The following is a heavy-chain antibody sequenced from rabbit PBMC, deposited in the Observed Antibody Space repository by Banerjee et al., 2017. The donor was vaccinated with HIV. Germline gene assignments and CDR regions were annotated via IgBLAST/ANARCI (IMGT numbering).Heavy chain of an antibody. Sequence: QEQLEESGGDLVKPEGSLTLTCTASGFSFSNKYVMCWVRQAPGKGLEWIACITGDNSGDTAHANWAKGRFTISKTSSTTVTLQMTSLTAADTATYFCARQGSGVIGWNFNLWGPGTLVTVS. CDR3: ARQGSGVIGWNFNL. CDR1: GFSFSNKYV. D-gene: IGHD1-1*01. V-gene: IGHV1S45*01. J-gene: IGHJ4*01. CDR2: ITGDNSGDT.